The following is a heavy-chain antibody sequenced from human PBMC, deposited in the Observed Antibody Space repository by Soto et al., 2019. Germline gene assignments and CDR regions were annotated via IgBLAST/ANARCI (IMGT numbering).Heavy chain of an antibody. J-gene: IGHJ6*02. D-gene: IGHD6-13*01. CDR3: ARGGSSWYLYYYYYGMDV. V-gene: IGHV4-59*01. CDR2: IYYSGST. CDR1: GGSISSYY. Sequence: PSETLSLTCTVSGGSISSYYWSWIRQPPGKGLEWIGYIYYSGSTNYNPSLKSRVTISVGTSKNQFSLKLSSVTAADTAVYYCARGGSSWYLYYYYYGMDVWGQGTTVTVSS.